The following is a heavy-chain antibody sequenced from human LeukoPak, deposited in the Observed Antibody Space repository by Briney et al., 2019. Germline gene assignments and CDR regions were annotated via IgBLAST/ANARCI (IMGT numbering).Heavy chain of an antibody. J-gene: IGHJ4*02. Sequence: GASVKVSCKASGYTFTGYYMHWVRQAPGQGLEWMGWINPNSGGTNYAQKFQGRVTMTRDTSISTAYMELSRLRSDDTAVYYCARVVTVIVVAMGYWGQGTLVTVSS. CDR3: ARVVTVIVVAMGY. D-gene: IGHD3-22*01. CDR1: GYTFTGYY. CDR2: INPNSGGT. V-gene: IGHV1-2*02.